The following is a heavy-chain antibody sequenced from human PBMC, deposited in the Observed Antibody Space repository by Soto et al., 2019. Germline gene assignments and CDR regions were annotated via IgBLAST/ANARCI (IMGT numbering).Heavy chain of an antibody. Sequence: QVQLQESGPGLVKPSETLSLTCTVSGGSISAYYWNWIRQPPGKGLEWIGYVYYSGSTHLNPSLKSRVSMSVDTSKNQFSLKLTSVTAADTAVYYCARRHNGGQERGAFDVWGQGTMVTVS. CDR3: ARRHNGGQERGAFDV. J-gene: IGHJ3*01. D-gene: IGHD1-20*01. V-gene: IGHV4-59*08. CDR2: VYYSGST. CDR1: GGSISAYY.